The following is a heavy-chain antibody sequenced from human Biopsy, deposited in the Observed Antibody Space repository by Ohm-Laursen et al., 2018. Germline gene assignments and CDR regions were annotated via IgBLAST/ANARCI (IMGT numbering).Heavy chain of an antibody. CDR2: INPSTSET. CDR3: AHGGMRFLEWPGDFFNY. D-gene: IGHD3-3*01. Sequence: ASVKASCKASGYTFTSYAISWVRQAPGQGLEWMGWINPSTSETHNAQKLQGRVTMTTDTFRSTAYMELRSLTSDDTALYYCAHGGMRFLEWPGDFFNYWGQGTLVIVSS. CDR1: GYTFTSYA. J-gene: IGHJ4*01. V-gene: IGHV1-18*01.